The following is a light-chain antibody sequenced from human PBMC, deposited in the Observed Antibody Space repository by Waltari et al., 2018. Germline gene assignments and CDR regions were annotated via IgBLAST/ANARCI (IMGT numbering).Light chain of an antibody. CDR3: QTGGHGTWV. V-gene: IGLV4-69*01. CDR2: VNSDGSQ. CDR1: SGHISNV. J-gene: IGLJ3*02. Sequence: QLVLTQSPSASASLGASVKLTCTLSSGHISNVIAWHQQQPEKGPRFLMKVNSDGSQSKGDKIPDRFSGSSSGAEHYLTISSLQSEDEADYYCQTGGHGTWVFGGGTKLTVL.